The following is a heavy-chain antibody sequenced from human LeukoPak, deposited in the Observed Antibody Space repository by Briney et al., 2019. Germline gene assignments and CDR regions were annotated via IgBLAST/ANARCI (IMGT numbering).Heavy chain of an antibody. Sequence: PSETLSLTCTVSGGCITCYFWSWIRQPAGKGLEWIGRIHTSGSTNYNPSLKSRVTMSVDTSKNQFSLKLSSVTAADTALYYCARDARGYCSGGRCLSCFDPWGQGTLVTVSS. J-gene: IGHJ5*02. CDR2: IHTSGST. V-gene: IGHV4-4*07. CDR1: GGCITCYF. D-gene: IGHD2-15*01. CDR3: ARDARGYCSGGRCLSCFDP.